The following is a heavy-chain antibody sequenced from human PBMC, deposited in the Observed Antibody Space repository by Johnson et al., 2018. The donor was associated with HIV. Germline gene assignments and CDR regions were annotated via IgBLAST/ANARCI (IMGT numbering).Heavy chain of an antibody. J-gene: IGHJ3*02. CDR1: GFTFDDYG. V-gene: IGHV3-20*04. CDR3: AKCIWGSSLIDVFDI. Sequence: VQLVESGGGVIRPGGSLRLSCAASGFTFDDYGMSWVRQAPGKGLEWVSGINWNGGRTGYVDSVKGQFTISRDNSKNTLYLQMNSLRAADTAVYYCAKCIWGSSLIDVFDIWGQGTMVTVSS. CDR2: INWNGGRT. D-gene: IGHD6-13*01.